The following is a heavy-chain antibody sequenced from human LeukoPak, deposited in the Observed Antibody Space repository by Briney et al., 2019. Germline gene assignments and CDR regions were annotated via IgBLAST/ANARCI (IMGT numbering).Heavy chain of an antibody. V-gene: IGHV3-23*01. CDR2: ISGSGTST. Sequence: GGSLRLSCAASGVTFSTYPMAWVRQGPGKGLEWISSISGSGTSTFYADSVKGRFTISRDNSKNTLYLQMNSLRAEDTAVYYCAKDTNNYYDSSGLGDYWGQGTLVTVSS. CDR3: AKDTNNYYDSSGLGDY. CDR1: GVTFSTYP. D-gene: IGHD3-22*01. J-gene: IGHJ4*02.